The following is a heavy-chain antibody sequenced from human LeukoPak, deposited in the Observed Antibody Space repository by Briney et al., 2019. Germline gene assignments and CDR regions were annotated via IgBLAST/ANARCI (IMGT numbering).Heavy chain of an antibody. V-gene: IGHV3-30-3*01. CDR3: ARLKSDGGVLDY. Sequence: GGSLRLSCAASGFTFSSYAMHWVRQAPGKGLEWVAVISYDGSNKYYAESVKGRFTISRDNSKNTLYLQMNSLRAEDTAVYYCARLKSDGGVLDYWGQGTLVTVSS. CDR2: ISYDGSNK. D-gene: IGHD3-16*01. J-gene: IGHJ4*02. CDR1: GFTFSSYA.